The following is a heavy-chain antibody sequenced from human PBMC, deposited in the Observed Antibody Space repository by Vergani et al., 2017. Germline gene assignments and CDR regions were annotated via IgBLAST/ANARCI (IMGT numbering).Heavy chain of an antibody. V-gene: IGHV4-61*02. Sequence: QVQLQESGPGLVKPSQTLSLTCTVSGGSISSGSYYWSWIRQPAGKGLEWIGRSYTSGSTNYNPSLKRRVTISVDTSKNQFSLKLSSLTAADTAVYYCARVKSAYSSGWFLYWGQGTLVTVSA. CDR3: ARVKSAYSSGWFLY. CDR2: SYTSGST. CDR1: GGSISSGSYY. J-gene: IGHJ4*02. D-gene: IGHD6-19*01.